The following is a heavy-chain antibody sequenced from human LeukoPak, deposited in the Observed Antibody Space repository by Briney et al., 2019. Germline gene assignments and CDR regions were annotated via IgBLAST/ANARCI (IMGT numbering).Heavy chain of an antibody. CDR1: GFTFSTYG. Sequence: GGSLRLACAPSGFTFSTYGLRWVRQAPGKGREWVAAITVSGSKTLYADSVKGRFTISRVNSKNKLYLQMMGLRAAAAAVYYCGRGLSASGSFTYAMGVWGQGTTVTVSS. D-gene: IGHD3-10*01. V-gene: IGHV3-23*01. J-gene: IGHJ6*01. CDR2: ITVSGSKT. CDR3: GRGLSASGSFTYAMGV.